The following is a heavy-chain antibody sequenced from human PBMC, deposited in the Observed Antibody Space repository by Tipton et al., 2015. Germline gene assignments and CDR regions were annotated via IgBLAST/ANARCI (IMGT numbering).Heavy chain of an antibody. CDR3: ARQPGRDDYNPIEY. CDR2: IDPSDSYT. CDR1: EHRFTSYW. J-gene: IGHJ4*02. Sequence: QLVQSGAEVKKPGESLKISCKASEHRFTSYWISWVRQMPGKGLEWMGRIDPSDSYTKYSPSFQGHVTISADNSISTAYLQWSSLKASDTAMYFCARQPGRDDYNPIEYWGQGTLVTVSS. V-gene: IGHV5-10-1*01. D-gene: IGHD5-24*01.